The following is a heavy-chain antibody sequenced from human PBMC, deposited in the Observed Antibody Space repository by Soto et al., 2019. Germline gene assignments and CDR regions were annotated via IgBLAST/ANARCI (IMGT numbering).Heavy chain of an antibody. J-gene: IGHJ4*02. V-gene: IGHV3-7*04. D-gene: IGHD1-26*01. CDR1: GFTFRRDW. CDR3: SGGVGDAV. Sequence: EEQLVESGGGLVQPGGSLRLSCAISGFTFRRDWMNWVRQAPGKGLEWVAHVNQDGTQKYYVDSVKGRFTIFRDNAKNSVFLQMDSLRVEDTALYYCSGGVGDAVWGQGTLVTVSS. CDR2: VNQDGTQK.